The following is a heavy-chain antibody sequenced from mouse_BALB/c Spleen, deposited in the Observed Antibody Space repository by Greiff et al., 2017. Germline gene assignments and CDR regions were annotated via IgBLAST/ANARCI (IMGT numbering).Heavy chain of an antibody. CDR3: AREDSSGYVAY. J-gene: IGHJ3*01. CDR2: ISSGGSYT. V-gene: IGHV5-9-4*01. CDR1: GFTFSSYA. Sequence: EVKLVESGGGLVKPGGSLKLSCAASGFTFSSYAMSWVRQSPEKRLEWVAEISSGGSYTYYPDTVTGRFTISRDNAKNTLYLEMSSLRSEDTAMYYCAREDSSGYVAYWGQGTLVTVSA. D-gene: IGHD3-2*01.